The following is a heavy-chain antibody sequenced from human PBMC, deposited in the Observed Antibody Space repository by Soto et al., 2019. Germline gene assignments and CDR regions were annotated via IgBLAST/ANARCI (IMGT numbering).Heavy chain of an antibody. V-gene: IGHV4-31*03. D-gene: IGHD2-2*01. J-gene: IGHJ4*02. CDR3: ARANIVVVPAAMFSE. Sequence: QVQLQESGPGLVKPSQTLSLTCTVSGGSISSGGYYWSWIRQHPGKGLEWLGYIYYSGSTYYNPSLKSRVTISVDTSKNQFSLKLSSVTAADTAVYYCARANIVVVPAAMFSEWGQGTLVTVSS. CDR2: IYYSGST. CDR1: GGSISSGGYY.